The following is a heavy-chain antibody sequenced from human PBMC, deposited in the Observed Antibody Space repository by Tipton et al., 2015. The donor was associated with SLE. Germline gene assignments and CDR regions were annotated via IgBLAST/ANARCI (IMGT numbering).Heavy chain of an antibody. CDR1: GGSISSRNYY. V-gene: IGHV4-39*07. J-gene: IGHJ6*02. Sequence: TLSLTCIVSGGSISSRNYYWGWIRQPPGKGLEWIGSRYYSGSTDYNPSLKSRATISEDTPKNQFSLRLSSVTAADTAVYYCARYPYDSNGNHYYYYFGMDVWGQGTTVTVSS. D-gene: IGHD3-22*01. CDR3: ARYPYDSNGNHYYYYFGMDV. CDR2: RYYSGST.